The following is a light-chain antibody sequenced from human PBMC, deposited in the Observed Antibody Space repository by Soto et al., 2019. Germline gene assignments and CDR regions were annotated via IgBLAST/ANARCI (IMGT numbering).Light chain of an antibody. CDR3: QQYGSSRT. Sequence: EIVLTQSPGTLSLSPGERATLSSRASQSVSSSYLAWYQQKPGQAPRLLIYGASSRATGIPDRFSGSGSGTDFTLTISRLEPEDFAVYYCQQYGSSRTFGQGTKVEIQ. J-gene: IGKJ1*01. CDR1: QSVSSSY. V-gene: IGKV3-20*01. CDR2: GAS.